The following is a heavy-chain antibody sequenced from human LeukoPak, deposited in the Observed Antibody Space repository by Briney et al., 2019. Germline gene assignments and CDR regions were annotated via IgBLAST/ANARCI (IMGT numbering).Heavy chain of an antibody. CDR3: ASWRGGYYYYYGMDV. CDR1: GFTFSSYA. D-gene: IGHD3-10*01. J-gene: IGHJ6*02. V-gene: IGHV3-30-3*01. Sequence: GRSLRLSCAASGFTFSSYAMHWVRQAPGKGLEWVAVISYDGSNKYYADSVKGRFTISRDNSKNTLYLQMNSLRAEDTAVYYCASWRGGYYYYYGMDVWGQGTTVTVSS. CDR2: ISYDGSNK.